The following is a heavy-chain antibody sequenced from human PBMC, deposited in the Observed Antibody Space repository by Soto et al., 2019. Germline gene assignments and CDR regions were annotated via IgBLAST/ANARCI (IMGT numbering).Heavy chain of an antibody. CDR2: ISWNSGSI. J-gene: IGHJ5*02. D-gene: IGHD2-15*01. CDR3: ARDSIERYCSGGSCYWANWFDP. V-gene: IGHV3-9*01. CDR1: GFTFDDYA. Sequence: GGSLRLSCAASGFTFDDYAMHWVRQAPGKGLEWVSGISWNSGSIGYADSVKGRFTISRDNAKNSLYLQMNSLRDEDTAVYYCARDSIERYCSGGSCYWANWFDPWGQGTLVTVSS.